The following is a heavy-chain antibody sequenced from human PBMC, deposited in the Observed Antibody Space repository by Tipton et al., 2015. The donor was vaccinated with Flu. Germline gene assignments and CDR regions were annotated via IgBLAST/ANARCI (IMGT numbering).Heavy chain of an antibody. CDR2: ISSSGSTI. V-gene: IGHV3-48*03. CDR1: GFTFSSYE. J-gene: IGHJ2*01. CDR3: ARGPPVNVCSSPSCPGFWYFDL. D-gene: IGHD2-2*01. Sequence: SLRLSCAASGFTFSSYEMNWVRQAPGKGLEWVSYISSSGSTIYYADSVKGRFTISRDNAKNSLYLQMNSLRAEDTAVYYCARGPPVNVCSSPSCPGFWYFDLWGRGSLVSVSS.